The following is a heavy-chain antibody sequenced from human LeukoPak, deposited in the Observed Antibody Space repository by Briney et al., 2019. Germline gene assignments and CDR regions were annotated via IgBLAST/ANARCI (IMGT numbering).Heavy chain of an antibody. CDR1: GGSFSGYY. Sequence: SETLSLTCAVYGGSFSGYYWSWIRQPPGKGLEWIGEINHSGSTNYNPSLKSRVTISVDTSKNQFSLKLSSVTAADTAVYYCATFPIFKNYYYMDVWGKGTTVAVSS. J-gene: IGHJ6*03. D-gene: IGHD3-9*01. CDR3: ATFPIFKNYYYMDV. CDR2: INHSGST. V-gene: IGHV4-34*01.